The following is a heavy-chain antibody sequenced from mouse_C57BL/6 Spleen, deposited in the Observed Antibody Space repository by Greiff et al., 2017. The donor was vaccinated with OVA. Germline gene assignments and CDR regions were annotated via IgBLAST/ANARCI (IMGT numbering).Heavy chain of an antibody. J-gene: IGHJ4*01. CDR1: GYTFTDYN. CDR2: INPNNGGT. D-gene: IGHD3-2*02. V-gene: IGHV1-22*01. CDR3: ARVSDSSGYPYYYAMDY. Sequence: EVKLQESGPELVKPGASVKMSCKASGYTFTDYNMHWVKQSHGKSLEWIGYINPNNGGTSYNQKFKGKATLTVNKSSSTAYMELRSLTSEDSAVYYCARVSDSSGYPYYYAMDYWGQGTSVTVSS.